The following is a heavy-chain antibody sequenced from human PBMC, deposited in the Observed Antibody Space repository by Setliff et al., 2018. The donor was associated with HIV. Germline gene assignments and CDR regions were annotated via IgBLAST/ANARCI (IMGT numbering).Heavy chain of an antibody. V-gene: IGHV4-61*09. J-gene: IGHJ4*02. CDR3: AREIYGGNSRPFDY. CDR1: GGSIGSGHYY. CDR2: IYTSGST. D-gene: IGHD4-17*01. Sequence: SETLSLTCSVPGGSIGSGHYYWSWIRQPAGKGLEWIGHIYTSGSTNYNPTFKSRVTISLRTSENHFSLKLTSVTAADTAMYYCAREIYGGNSRPFDYWGPGTLVTVSS.